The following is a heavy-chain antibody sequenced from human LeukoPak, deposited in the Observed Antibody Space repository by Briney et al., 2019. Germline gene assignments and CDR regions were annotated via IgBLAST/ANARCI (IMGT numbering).Heavy chain of an antibody. CDR1: GGSISSYY. V-gene: IGHV4-59*01. J-gene: IGHJ4*02. CDR2: ISYSGST. CDR3: ARAVTGTALAGFDC. Sequence: PSETLSLTCTVSGGSISSYYWSWIRQSPGKGLEWIGYISYSGSTNYNPSLKSRVTISVDTSKNQFSLKLTSVTAADTAVYYCARAVTGTALAGFDCWGQGTLVTVSS. D-gene: IGHD1-20*01.